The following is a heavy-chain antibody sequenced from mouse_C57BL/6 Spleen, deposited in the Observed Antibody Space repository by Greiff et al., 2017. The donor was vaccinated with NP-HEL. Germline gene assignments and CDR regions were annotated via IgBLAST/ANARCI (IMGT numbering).Heavy chain of an antibody. J-gene: IGHJ4*01. CDR3: ARSFDGYIYAMDY. CDR1: GYTFTSYW. Sequence: QVQLQQPGAELVKPGASVKMSCKASGYTFTSYWITWVKQRPGQGLEWIGDIYPGSGSTNYNEKFKSKATLTVDTSSSTAYMQLRSLTSEDSAVYYGARSFDGYIYAMDYWGQGTSVTVSA. D-gene: IGHD2-3*01. CDR2: IYPGSGST. V-gene: IGHV1-55*01.